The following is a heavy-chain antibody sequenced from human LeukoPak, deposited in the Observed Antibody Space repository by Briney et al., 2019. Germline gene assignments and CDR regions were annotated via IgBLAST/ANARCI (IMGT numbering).Heavy chain of an antibody. CDR3: ARDSSTVTTPYFDY. Sequence: GASVTVSCKASGYTFTHYYLHWVRQAPGQGLEWMGWINPNSGGTNYAQNFQGRVTMTRDTSISTVYMELNRLRFDDTAVYYCARDSSTVTTPYFDYWAQGTLVTVSS. CDR1: GYTFTHYY. V-gene: IGHV1-2*02. D-gene: IGHD4-4*01. CDR2: INPNSGGT. J-gene: IGHJ4*02.